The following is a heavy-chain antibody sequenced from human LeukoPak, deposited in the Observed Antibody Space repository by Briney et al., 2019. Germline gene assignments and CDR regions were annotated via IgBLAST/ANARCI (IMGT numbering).Heavy chain of an antibody. J-gene: IGHJ5*02. D-gene: IGHD3-3*02. V-gene: IGHV4-39*07. CDR1: GDSIRSSSYY. CDR3: ARVARWFDP. Sequence: SETLSLTCTVSGDSIRSSSYYWGWIRQPPGKGLEWIGNIYYSGTTYYNPSLKSRVTISVDTSKNQFSLKLSSVTAADTAVYYCARVARWFDPWGQGTLVTVSS. CDR2: IYYSGTT.